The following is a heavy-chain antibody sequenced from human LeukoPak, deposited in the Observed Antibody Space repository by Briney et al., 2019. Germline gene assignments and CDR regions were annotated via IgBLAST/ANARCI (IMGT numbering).Heavy chain of an antibody. V-gene: IGHV3-66*01. CDR1: GFTVSSNS. Sequence: GGSLSLSCAASGFTVSSNSMSWVRQAPGKGLEWVSVIYSGGSTFYADSVKGRFTISRDNSKNTLYLQMNSLRAEDTAVYYCARKHYYDCSGFFPPMDYWGQGTLVTVSS. D-gene: IGHD3-22*01. J-gene: IGHJ4*02. CDR2: IYSGGST. CDR3: ARKHYYDCSGFFPPMDY.